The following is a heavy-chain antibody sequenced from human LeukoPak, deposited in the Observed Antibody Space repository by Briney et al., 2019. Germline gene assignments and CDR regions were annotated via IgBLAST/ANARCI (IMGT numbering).Heavy chain of an antibody. D-gene: IGHD6-19*01. V-gene: IGHV3-23*01. CDR2: ISGGGGTT. J-gene: IGHJ4*02. Sequence: GGSLRLSCAASGLTFSSCAMSWVRQAPGKGLEWVSAISGGGGTTYYADSVKGRFSISRDNSKSTLNLQMNSLRVEDTAVYYCAKGLYSSGWSGGYFDNWGQGTLVTVSS. CDR3: AKGLYSSGWSGGYFDN. CDR1: GLTFSSCA.